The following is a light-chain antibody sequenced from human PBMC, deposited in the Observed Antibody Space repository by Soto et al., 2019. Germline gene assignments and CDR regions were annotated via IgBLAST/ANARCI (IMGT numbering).Light chain of an antibody. CDR3: SSYTTSSTYV. V-gene: IGLV2-14*01. CDR2: DVS. J-gene: IGLJ1*01. Sequence: QSVLTQPASVCVSPGQSITISCTGTSSDVGSYNYVSWYQQHPGKAPKVMIYDVSNRPSGVSYRFSGSKSGNTASLTISGLQAEDEADYYCSSYTTSSTYVFGTGTKVTV. CDR1: SSDVGSYNY.